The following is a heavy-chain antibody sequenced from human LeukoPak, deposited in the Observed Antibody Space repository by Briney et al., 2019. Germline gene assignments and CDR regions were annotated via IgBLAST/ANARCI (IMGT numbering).Heavy chain of an antibody. D-gene: IGHD6-13*01. Sequence: GGSLRLSCAASGSTFSSYSMNWVRQAPGKGLEWVSSISSSSSYIYYADSVKGRFTISRDNAKNSLYLQMNSLRAEDTAVYCCARDLRGGSSWYGDYWGQGTLVTVSS. CDR3: ARDLRGGSSWYGDY. CDR1: GSTFSSYS. CDR2: ISSSSSYI. J-gene: IGHJ4*02. V-gene: IGHV3-21*01.